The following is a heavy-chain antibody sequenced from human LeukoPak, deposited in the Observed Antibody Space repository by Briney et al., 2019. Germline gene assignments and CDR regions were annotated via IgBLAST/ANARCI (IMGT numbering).Heavy chain of an antibody. CDR1: GFTFSSYW. CDR2: IKQDGSEK. D-gene: IGHD6-19*01. J-gene: IGHJ4*02. V-gene: IGHV3-7*01. Sequence: GGSLRLSCAASGFTFSSYWMSWVRQAPGKGLEWVANIKQDGSEKYYVDSVKGRFTISRDNAKNSLYLQMNSLRAEDTAVYYCARHATWLVHYFDYWGQGTLVTVSS. CDR3: ARHATWLVHYFDY.